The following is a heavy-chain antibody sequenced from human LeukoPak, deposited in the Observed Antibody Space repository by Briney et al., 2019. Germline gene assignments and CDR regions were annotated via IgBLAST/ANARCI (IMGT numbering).Heavy chain of an antibody. CDR3: ARNPVRDGYPYSFDY. CDR1: GFTFSSHG. J-gene: IGHJ4*02. V-gene: IGHV3-33*08. CDR2: ISYDGSSK. D-gene: IGHD5-24*01. Sequence: GGSLRLSCAASGFTFSSHGMHWVRQAPGKGLEWVAVISYDGSSKYYADSVKGRFTISRDNSKNTLYLQMDSLRGEDTAVYYCARNPVRDGYPYSFDYWGQGTLVTVSS.